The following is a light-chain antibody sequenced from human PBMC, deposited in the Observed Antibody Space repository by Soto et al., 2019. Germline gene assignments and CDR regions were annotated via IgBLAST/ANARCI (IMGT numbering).Light chain of an antibody. Sequence: EIVLTQSPGTLPLYPGERATLSCRASQSVSSSYLAWYQQKPGQAPRLLIYGASRRATGIPDRFSGSGSGRDFTPTISRLEPEEFAVYYCQQYGSSPLTVGGRIKVEFK. CDR1: QSVSSSY. CDR2: GAS. V-gene: IGKV3-20*01. J-gene: IGKJ4*01. CDR3: QQYGSSPLT.